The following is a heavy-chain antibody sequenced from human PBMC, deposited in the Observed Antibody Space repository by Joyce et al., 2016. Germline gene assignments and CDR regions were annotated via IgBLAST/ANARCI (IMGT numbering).Heavy chain of an antibody. Sequence: QVQLQESGPGLLKPSETLSLTCSVSAGSIRNYYWSWVRQPAGQGLEWIGRVYRTGSANYNPSLKSRVTMSVDTSKNQFSLNLTNVTAADTAVYFCARDGSYFSPLVLWGQGILVTVSS. CDR2: VYRTGSA. V-gene: IGHV4-4*07. CDR3: ARDGSYFSPLVL. D-gene: IGHD2/OR15-2a*01. J-gene: IGHJ4*02. CDR1: AGSIRNYY.